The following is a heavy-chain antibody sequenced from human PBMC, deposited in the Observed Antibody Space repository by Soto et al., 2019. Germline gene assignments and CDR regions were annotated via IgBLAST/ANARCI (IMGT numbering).Heavy chain of an antibody. V-gene: IGHV1-2*02. CDR2: INPHTGGT. Sequence: GASVKVSCKASGYTFNRYYIHWVRQAPGPGLEWLRWINPHTGGTSYAQKFQGRVTMTSDTSVNTASVELSRLRSDDTAVYYCARASQMVINPYYYSMDVWGQGTTVTVSS. J-gene: IGHJ6*02. CDR3: ARASQMVINPYYYSMDV. D-gene: IGHD3-22*01. CDR1: GYTFNRYY.